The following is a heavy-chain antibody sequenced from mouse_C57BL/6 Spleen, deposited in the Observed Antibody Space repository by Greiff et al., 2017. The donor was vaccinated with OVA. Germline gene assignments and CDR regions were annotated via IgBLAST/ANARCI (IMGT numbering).Heavy chain of an antibody. V-gene: IGHV1-64*01. CDR1: GYTFTSYW. D-gene: IGHD2-2*01. J-gene: IGHJ2*01. Sequence: QVHVKQPGAELVKPGASVKLSCKASGYTFTSYWMHWVKQRPGQGLEWIGMIHPNSGSTNYNEKFKSKATLTVDKSSSTAYMQLSSLTSEDSAVYYCAKMVRYYFDYWGQGTTLTVSS. CDR2: IHPNSGST. CDR3: AKMVRYYFDY.